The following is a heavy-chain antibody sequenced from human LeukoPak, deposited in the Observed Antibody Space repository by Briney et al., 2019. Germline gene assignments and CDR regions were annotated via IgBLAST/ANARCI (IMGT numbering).Heavy chain of an antibody. J-gene: IGHJ4*02. CDR1: GYTFTSYD. CDR2: MNPNSGNT. Sequence: ASVKVSCKASGYTFTSYDINWVRQATGQGLEWMGWMNPNSGNTGYAQKFQGRVTMTRNTSISTAYMELSSLRSDDTAVYYCARRRGDGYNFDYWGQGTLVTVSS. CDR3: ARRRGDGYNFDY. D-gene: IGHD5-24*01. V-gene: IGHV1-8*01.